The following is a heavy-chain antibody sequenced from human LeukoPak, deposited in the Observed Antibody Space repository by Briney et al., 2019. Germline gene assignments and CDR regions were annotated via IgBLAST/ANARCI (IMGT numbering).Heavy chain of an antibody. CDR3: ARDALRPDY. V-gene: IGHV3-7*01. CDR2: IKLDGSEK. CDR1: GFTFGKYW. J-gene: IGHJ4*02. Sequence: GGSLRLSCVASGFTFGKYWMSWVRQAPGKGLEWVANIKLDGSEKNYVDSVKGRFTISRDNTKNSLYLQMNSLRAEDTAMYYCARDALRPDYWGQGTLVTVSS.